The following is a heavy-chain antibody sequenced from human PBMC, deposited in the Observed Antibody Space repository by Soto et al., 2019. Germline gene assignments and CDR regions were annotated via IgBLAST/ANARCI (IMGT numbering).Heavy chain of an antibody. CDR1: GYSFTSYG. D-gene: IGHD3-16*01. CDR3: LWGSSEFDY. J-gene: IGHJ4*02. Sequence: ASVKVSCKASGYSFTSYGMSWVRQAPGQGLEWMGWISAYTGNTKYAPKLQGRVTMTTDTSTTTAYMELRSLRSDDTAVYYCLWGSSEFDYWGQGTLVTVSS. V-gene: IGHV1-18*01. CDR2: ISAYTGNT.